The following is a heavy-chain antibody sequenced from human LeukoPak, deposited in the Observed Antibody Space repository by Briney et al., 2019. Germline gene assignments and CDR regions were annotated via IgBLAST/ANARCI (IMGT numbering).Heavy chain of an antibody. CDR2: IWYDGSNK. J-gene: IGHJ4*02. CDR3: AREGRCGGDCYYDY. CDR1: GFTFSTYG. Sequence: GGSLRLSCAASGFTFSTYGMHWVRQAPGKGLEWVAVIWYDGSNKYYADSVKGRFTISRDNSKNTLYLQMNSLRAEDTAVYYCAREGRCGGDCYYDYWGQGTLVTVSS. D-gene: IGHD2-21*02. V-gene: IGHV3-33*01.